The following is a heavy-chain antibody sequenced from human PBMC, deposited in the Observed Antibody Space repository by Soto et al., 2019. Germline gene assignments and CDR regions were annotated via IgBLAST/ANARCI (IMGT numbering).Heavy chain of an antibody. CDR2: IYFVGTT. V-gene: IGHV4-59*08. CDR3: ARLGGFFQALDS. D-gene: IGHD2-15*01. J-gene: IGHJ4*02. CDR1: GGSISPYY. Sequence: QVQLQESGPGLVKPSETLSLTCTVSGGSISPYYWSWIRQPPGKGLEWIGYIYFVGTTKYNPSLKSRVSMSVDTSKNQFSLKLTSVTAADTAVYYCARLGGFFQALDSWGQGTLVTVSS.